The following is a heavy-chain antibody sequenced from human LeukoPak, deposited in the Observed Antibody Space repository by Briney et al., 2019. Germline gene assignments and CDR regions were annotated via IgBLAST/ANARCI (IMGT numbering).Heavy chain of an antibody. CDR1: GGSISSGSYF. Sequence: PSQTLSLTCTVSGGSISSGSYFWSWIRQPAGKGREWIARIYTSGSTNYSPSLKSRVTISVDTSRNQFSLNLTSVTAADTAMYYCAREQWAYRSYYASSGYHDYWGQGTLVTVSS. J-gene: IGHJ4*02. CDR2: IYTSGST. CDR3: AREQWAYRSYYASSGYHDY. D-gene: IGHD3-22*01. V-gene: IGHV4-61*02.